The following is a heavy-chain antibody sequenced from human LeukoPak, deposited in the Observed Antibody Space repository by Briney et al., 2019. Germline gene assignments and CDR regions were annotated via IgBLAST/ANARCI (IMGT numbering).Heavy chain of an antibody. CDR3: AREVRYSYGNDY. J-gene: IGHJ4*02. Sequence: GGSLRLSCAASGFTFSNYAMNWVRQAPGKGPEWVSSISSSISYIYYADSVKGRFTISRDNAKNSLYLQMNSLRAEDTAVYYCAREVRYSYGNDYWGQGTLVTVSS. CDR2: ISSSISYI. V-gene: IGHV3-21*01. D-gene: IGHD5-18*01. CDR1: GFTFSNYA.